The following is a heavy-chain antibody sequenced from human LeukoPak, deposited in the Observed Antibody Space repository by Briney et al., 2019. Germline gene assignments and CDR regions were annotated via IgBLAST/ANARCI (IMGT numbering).Heavy chain of an antibody. J-gene: IGHJ5*02. Sequence: PSETLSLTCTVSGGSISGISNFWSWIRQTPGKGLEWIGEINYSGTTNQKPSLKSRVTISVDTSKNQFSLKLSSVTAADTAVYYCARGRNKGIAAAGNTWGQGTLVTVSS. CDR2: INYSGTT. V-gene: IGHV4-39*07. D-gene: IGHD6-13*01. CDR3: ARGRNKGIAAAGNT. CDR1: GGSISGISNF.